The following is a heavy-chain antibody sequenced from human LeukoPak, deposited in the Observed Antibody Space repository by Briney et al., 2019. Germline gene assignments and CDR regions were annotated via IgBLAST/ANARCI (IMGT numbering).Heavy chain of an antibody. D-gene: IGHD1-7*01. CDR1: GFTFSSYA. CDR3: AKAPTTISFYFDS. V-gene: IGHV3-23*01. CDR2: TTGSGGSA. Sequence: PGGSLRLSCAASGFTFSSYAMTWVRQAPGKGLEWVASTTGSGGSAYYADSVKGRLTISRDNSKNTLYLEMNSLRAEDTAVYYCAKAPTTISFYFDSWGQGTLVTVSS. J-gene: IGHJ4*02.